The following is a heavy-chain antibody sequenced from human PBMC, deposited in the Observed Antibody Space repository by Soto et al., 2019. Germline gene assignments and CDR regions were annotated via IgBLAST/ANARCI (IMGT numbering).Heavy chain of an antibody. D-gene: IGHD5-12*01. V-gene: IGHV4-30-2*01. CDR1: GGSISSGGYS. J-gene: IGHJ3*02. Sequence: SETLSLICAVSGGSISSGGYSWSWIRQPPGKGLEWIGYIYHSGSTYYNPSLKSRVTISVDRSKNQFSLKLSSVTAADTAVYYCARSTPPRDIVATIGAFDIWGQGTMVTVSS. CDR3: ARSTPPRDIVATIGAFDI. CDR2: IYHSGST.